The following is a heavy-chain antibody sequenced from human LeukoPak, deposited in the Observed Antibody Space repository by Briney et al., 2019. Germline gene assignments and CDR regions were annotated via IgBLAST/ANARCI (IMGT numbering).Heavy chain of an antibody. CDR2: IYHSGST. Sequence: SETPSLTCSVSGGSMSSYYWSWIRQSPGKGLEWIGYIYHSGSTDYNSSLKSRVTISEDMSKKQFSLKVSSVTAADTAVYYCAREWRLYNWFDPWGQGTLVTVSS. D-gene: IGHD2/OR15-2a*01. J-gene: IGHJ5*02. CDR1: GGSMSSYY. CDR3: AREWRLYNWFDP. V-gene: IGHV4-59*01.